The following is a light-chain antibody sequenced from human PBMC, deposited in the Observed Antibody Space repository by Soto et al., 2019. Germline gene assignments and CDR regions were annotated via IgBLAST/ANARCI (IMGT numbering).Light chain of an antibody. CDR3: QQSYSTPWT. Sequence: DIQMTQYPSSLSASVGDRVTITCRASQSISSYLNWYQQKPGKAPKLLIYAASSLQSGVPSRFSGSGSGTDFTLTISSLQPEDFATHYCQQSYSTPWTFGQGTKVEIK. CDR1: QSISSY. V-gene: IGKV1-39*01. CDR2: AAS. J-gene: IGKJ1*01.